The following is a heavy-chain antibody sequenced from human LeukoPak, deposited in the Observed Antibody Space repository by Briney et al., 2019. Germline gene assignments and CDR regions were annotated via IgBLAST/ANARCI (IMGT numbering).Heavy chain of an antibody. J-gene: IGHJ3*02. D-gene: IGHD6-6*01. CDR3: ARPSDSSIVPFDI. CDR2: IYYDGST. Sequence: SETLSLTCTVSGDSISSSSYYWGWIRQPPGKGLEWIASIYYDGSTHYNRSLKSRVTISVDTSKNQFSLKLTSVTAADTAVYYCARPSDSSIVPFDIWGQGTMVTVSS. CDR1: GDSISSSSYY. V-gene: IGHV4-39*01.